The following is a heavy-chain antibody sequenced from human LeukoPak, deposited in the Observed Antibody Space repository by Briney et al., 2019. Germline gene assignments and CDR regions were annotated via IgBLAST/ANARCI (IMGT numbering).Heavy chain of an antibody. J-gene: IGHJ4*02. CDR1: GYTFTCYG. CDR2: ISAYNGNT. D-gene: IGHD2-2*01. Sequence: EASVKVTCKASGYTFTCYGISWVRQAPGQGLEWMGWISAYNGNTNYAQKFQGRVTMTTDTSTSTAYMELRSLRSDDTAVYYCARVARYCSSTSCRPFDYWGQGTLVTVSS. CDR3: ARVARYCSSTSCRPFDY. V-gene: IGHV1-18*01.